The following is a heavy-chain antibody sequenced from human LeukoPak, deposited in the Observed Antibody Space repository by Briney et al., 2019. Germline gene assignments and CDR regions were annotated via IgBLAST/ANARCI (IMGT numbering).Heavy chain of an antibody. CDR1: GFTFSSSA. V-gene: IGHV3-30*02. D-gene: IGHD2-8*02. CDR2: IAHHGSDK. J-gene: IGHJ4*02. Sequence: HLGGSLRLSCAASGFTFSSSAMHWVRQGPGKGLEWVAYIAHHGSDKYYADSVKGRFTISRDNSKRTLSLQINSLRPDDTAVYYCAKDGSWSCTDWGQGTLVTVSS. CDR3: AKDGSWSCTD.